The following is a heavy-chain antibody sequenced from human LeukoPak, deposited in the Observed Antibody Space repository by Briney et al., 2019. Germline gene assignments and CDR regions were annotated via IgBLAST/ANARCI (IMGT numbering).Heavy chain of an antibody. CDR1: GGTFSSYA. CDR3: ARPSTSIDCYDSSGYSSGAFDI. V-gene: IGHV1-69*04. J-gene: IGHJ3*02. CDR2: IIPILGIA. D-gene: IGHD3-22*01. Sequence: ASVKVSCKASGGTFSSYAISWVRQAPGQGLEWMGRIIPILGIANYAQKFQGRVTMTRDTSTSTVYMELSSLRSEDTAVYYCARPSTSIDCYDSSGYSSGAFDIWGQGTMVTVSS.